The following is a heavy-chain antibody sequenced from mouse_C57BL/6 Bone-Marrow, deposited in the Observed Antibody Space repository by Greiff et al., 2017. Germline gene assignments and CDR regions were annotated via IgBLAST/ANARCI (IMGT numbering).Heavy chain of an antibody. CDR3: ARPYDGYFDY. Sequence: VQLQQSGPELVKPGASVKISCKASGYAFSSYWMNWVKQRPGKGLEWIGRIYPGDGDTNYNGKFKGKATLTADKSSSTAYMQLSSLTSEDSAFYFCARPYDGYFDYWGQGTTLTVSS. V-gene: IGHV1-82*01. CDR2: IYPGDGDT. CDR1: GYAFSSYW. D-gene: IGHD2-3*01. J-gene: IGHJ2*01.